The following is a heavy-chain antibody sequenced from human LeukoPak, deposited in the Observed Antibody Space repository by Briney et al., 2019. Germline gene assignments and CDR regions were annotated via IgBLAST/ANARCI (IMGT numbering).Heavy chain of an antibody. CDR1: GFTFNRNN. D-gene: IGHD6-19*01. CDR3: ARETILAVAGDI. J-gene: IGHJ4*02. CDR2: ISSTSINI. Sequence: PGGSLRLSCAASGFTFNRNNMNWVRQAPGKGLEWVSYISSTSINIYYADSVKGRFTISRDNARNSLYLQMNSLRAEDTAVYYCARETILAVAGDIWGQGTLVTVSS. V-gene: IGHV3-48*01.